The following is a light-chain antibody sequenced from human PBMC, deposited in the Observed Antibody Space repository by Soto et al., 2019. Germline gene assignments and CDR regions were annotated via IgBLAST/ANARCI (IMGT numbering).Light chain of an antibody. CDR3: SSYTSSSTVV. V-gene: IGLV2-14*01. J-gene: IGLJ2*01. CDR1: SSDVGAHNY. CDR2: DVN. Sequence: QSVLTQPASVSGSPGQSITISCTGTSSDVGAHNYVSWYQQHPGKAPKLMIYDVNNRPSGVSNRFSGSKSGNTASLTISGLQAEDEADYYCSSYTSSSTVVFGGGTKLTVL.